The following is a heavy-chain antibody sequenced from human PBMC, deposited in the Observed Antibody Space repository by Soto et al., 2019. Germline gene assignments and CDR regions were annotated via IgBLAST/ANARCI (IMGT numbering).Heavy chain of an antibody. V-gene: IGHV1-2*02. CDR2: TNTNSGDT. D-gene: IGHD1-1*01. CDR1: GCTFTDTY. Sequence: KVSFNASGCTFTDTYIHWVLQAPGQGLEWMGWTNTNSGDTVYAQRFRGRVTMTRDTSITTAYMDLSRLRSDDTAVYYCAKVGRGNWIFNYWGQGTAVTVSS. J-gene: IGHJ4*02. CDR3: AKVGRGNWIFNY.